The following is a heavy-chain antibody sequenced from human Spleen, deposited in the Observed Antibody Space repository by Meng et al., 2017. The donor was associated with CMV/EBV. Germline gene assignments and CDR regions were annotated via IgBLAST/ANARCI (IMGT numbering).Heavy chain of an antibody. D-gene: IGHD1-14*01. CDR1: GYTFTSYY. J-gene: IGHJ5*02. Sequence: VKLVQSGAWVKKPGASVKVSCKASGYTFTSYYMHWVRQAPGQGLEWMGIINPSGGSTSYAQKFQGRVTMTRDTSTSTVYMELRSLRSDDTAVYYCARDLPGGTKGTWLDLWGQGTLVTVSS. CDR3: ARDLPGGTKGTWLDL. CDR2: INPSGGST. V-gene: IGHV1-46*01.